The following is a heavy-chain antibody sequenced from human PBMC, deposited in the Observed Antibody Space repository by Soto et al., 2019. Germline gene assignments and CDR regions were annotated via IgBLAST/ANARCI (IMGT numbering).Heavy chain of an antibody. CDR1: GYTFTSYG. V-gene: IGHV1-18*04. D-gene: IGHD6-6*01. J-gene: IGHJ3*02. CDR3: ASSYSSSSVDAFDI. Sequence: ASVKVSCKASGYTFTSYGISWVRQAPGQGLEWMGWISAYNGNTNYAQKLQGRVTMTTDTSTSTAYMELRSLRSDDTAVYYCASSYSSSSVDAFDIWGQGTMVTVSS. CDR2: ISAYNGNT.